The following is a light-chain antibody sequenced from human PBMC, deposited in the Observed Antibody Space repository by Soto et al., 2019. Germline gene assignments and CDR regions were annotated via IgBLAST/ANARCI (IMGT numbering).Light chain of an antibody. J-gene: IGKJ1*01. Sequence: DIHMTQSPSTVSSSVGDRVTITCRASQSISSWLAWYRQKPGKAPKLLIYDASSLESGVPSRFSGSGSGTEFTLTISSLQPDDFATYYCQHYNSYSEAFGQGTKVDIK. CDR2: DAS. V-gene: IGKV1-5*01. CDR1: QSISSW. CDR3: QHYNSYSEA.